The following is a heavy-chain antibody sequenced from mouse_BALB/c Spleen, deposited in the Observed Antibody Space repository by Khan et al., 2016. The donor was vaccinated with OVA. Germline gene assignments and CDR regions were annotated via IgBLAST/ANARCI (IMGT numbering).Heavy chain of an antibody. Sequence: EVQLVESGPGLVKPSQSLSLTCTVTGYSITSDYAWNWIRQFPGNKLEWMGFISYSGKTNYTQSLKSRIAITRDTSKNQFFLQLNSVTTEDTATYYCERVYGGDFDYWGQGTTLTVSS. CDR3: ERVYGGDFDY. CDR2: ISYSGKT. V-gene: IGHV3-2*02. CDR1: GYSITSDYA. D-gene: IGHD1-1*01. J-gene: IGHJ2*01.